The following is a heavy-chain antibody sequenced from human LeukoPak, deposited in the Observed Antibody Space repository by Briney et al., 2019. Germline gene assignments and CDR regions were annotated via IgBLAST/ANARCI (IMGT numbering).Heavy chain of an antibody. CDR1: GFSLSNARMG. CDR3: ARIEAISGYDRNWFDP. CDR2: IFSNDEK. D-gene: IGHD5-12*01. Sequence: ESGPTLVNPTETLTLTCTVSGFSLSNARMGVSWIRQPPGKALEWLAHIFSNDEKSYSTSLKSRLTISKDPSKSQVVLTMTNMDPVDTATYYCARIEAISGYDRNWFDPWGQGTLVTVSS. V-gene: IGHV2-26*01. J-gene: IGHJ5*02.